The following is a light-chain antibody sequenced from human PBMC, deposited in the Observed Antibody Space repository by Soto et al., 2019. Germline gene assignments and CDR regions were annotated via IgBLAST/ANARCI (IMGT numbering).Light chain of an antibody. V-gene: IGKV4-1*01. Sequence: DIVMTQSPDSLAVSLGERATINCKSSQSVLYSSNNKNYLAWYQQKPGQPPKLLIYWASTPESGVPDRFSGSGCGTDFTLTISSLQAEDVVVYYCQQYDSPWTFGQGTKVELK. CDR2: WAS. CDR1: QSVLYSSNNKNY. J-gene: IGKJ1*01. CDR3: QQYDSPWT.